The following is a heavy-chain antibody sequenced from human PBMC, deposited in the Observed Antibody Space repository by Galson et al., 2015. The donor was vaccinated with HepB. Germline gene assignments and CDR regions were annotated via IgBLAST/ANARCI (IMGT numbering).Heavy chain of an antibody. CDR3: ARDPWYGGYVGVFYFDY. Sequence: SVKVSCKASGGTFSSYAISWVRQAPGQGLEWMGGIIPIFGTANYAQKFQGRVTITADESTSTAYMELSSLRSEDTAAYYCARDPWYGGYVGVFYFDYWDQGTLVTVSS. CDR2: IIPIFGTA. CDR1: GGTFSSYA. J-gene: IGHJ4*02. V-gene: IGHV1-69*13. D-gene: IGHD5-12*01.